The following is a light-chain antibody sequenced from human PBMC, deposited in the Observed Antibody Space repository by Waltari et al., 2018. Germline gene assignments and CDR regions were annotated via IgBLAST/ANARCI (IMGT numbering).Light chain of an antibody. V-gene: IGLV2-14*01. CDR1: GSDVGGYDY. Sequence: QSALTQPASVSGSPGQAIIISCTGTGSDVGGYDYVSWYQQYPGKAPRLIIYDVYNRPSGVSNRFSGSKSDNTASLTISGLQAEDESVYYCSSYTSSGVVFGGGTNLTVL. CDR2: DVY. J-gene: IGLJ2*01. CDR3: SSYTSSGVV.